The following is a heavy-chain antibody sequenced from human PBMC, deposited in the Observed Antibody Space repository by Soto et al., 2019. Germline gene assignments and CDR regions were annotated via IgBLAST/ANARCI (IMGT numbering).Heavy chain of an antibody. J-gene: IGHJ6*02. Sequence: QVQLQESGPGLVKPSQTLSLTCTVSGGSISSGGYYWSWIRQHPGKGLEWIGYIYYSGSTYYNPSLKSRVTIAVDTSKNQVSLKLSSVTAAVTAVYYCAVNWYYYDSGLGVMDVWGQGTTVTVSS. CDR1: GGSISSGGYY. CDR3: AVNWYYYDSGLGVMDV. CDR2: IYYSGST. D-gene: IGHD3-22*01. V-gene: IGHV4-31*03.